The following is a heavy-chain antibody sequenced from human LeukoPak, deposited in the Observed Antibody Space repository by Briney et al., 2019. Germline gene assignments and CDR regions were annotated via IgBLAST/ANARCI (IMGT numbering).Heavy chain of an antibody. CDR1: GGTFSSYA. V-gene: IGHV1-69*13. Sequence: SVKVSCKASGGTFSSYAISWVRQAPGQGLEWMGGIIPIFGTANCAQKFQGRVTITADESTSTAYMELSSLRSEDTAVYYCASRKGLGYCSGGSCSNWFDPWGQGTLVTVSS. CDR2: IIPIFGTA. CDR3: ASRKGLGYCSGGSCSNWFDP. J-gene: IGHJ5*02. D-gene: IGHD2-15*01.